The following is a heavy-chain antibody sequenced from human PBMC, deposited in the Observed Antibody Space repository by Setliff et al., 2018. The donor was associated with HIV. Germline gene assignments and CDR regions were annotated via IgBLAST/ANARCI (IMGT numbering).Heavy chain of an antibody. Sequence: SETLSLTCTVSGGSISSNNYYWGWIRQPPGKGLEWIGSIYYSGGTYYNPSLKSRVTISVGTSKNQFSLKLSSVTAADTAVYYCARVPTPGDYGSDAFDIWGQGTMVTVSS. CDR3: ARVPTPGDYGSDAFDI. J-gene: IGHJ3*02. CDR2: IYYSGGT. CDR1: GGSISSNNYY. D-gene: IGHD4-17*01. V-gene: IGHV4-39*07.